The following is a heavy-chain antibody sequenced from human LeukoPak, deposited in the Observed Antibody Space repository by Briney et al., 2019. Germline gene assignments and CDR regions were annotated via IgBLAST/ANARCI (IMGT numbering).Heavy chain of an antibody. Sequence: ASVKVSCKASGYSFTSSGISWVRQAPGQGLEWMGWINGYNGKTNYAQKFQGRVTMARDTSISTAYMELSRLRSDDTAVYYCAREAQVNYDFWSGSISLYYMDVWGKGTTVTVSS. J-gene: IGHJ6*03. D-gene: IGHD3-3*01. CDR3: AREAQVNYDFWSGSISLYYMDV. CDR2: INGYNGKT. V-gene: IGHV1-18*01. CDR1: GYSFTSSG.